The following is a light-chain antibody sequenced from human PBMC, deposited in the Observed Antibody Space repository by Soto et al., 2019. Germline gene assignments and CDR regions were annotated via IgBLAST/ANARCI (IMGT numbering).Light chain of an antibody. CDR1: SNDVGGYNF. CDR2: DVS. V-gene: IGLV2-11*01. J-gene: IGLJ2*01. CDR3: SSYAGSYTLV. Sequence: QSALTQPRSVSGSPGQSVTISCTGTSNDVGGYNFVSWYQQHPGKVPKLFIYDVSRRPLGVPDRFSGSKSGNTASLTISGLQAEDEADYYCSSYAGSYTLVFGGGTKLTVL.